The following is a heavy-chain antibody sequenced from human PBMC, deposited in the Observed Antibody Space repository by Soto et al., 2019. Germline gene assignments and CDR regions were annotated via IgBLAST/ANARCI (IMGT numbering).Heavy chain of an antibody. CDR2: ISYDGSNK. Sequence: QVQLVESGGGVVQPGRSLRLSCAASGFTFSSYAMHWVRQAPGKGLEWVAVISYDGSNKYYADSVKGRFTISRDNSKNTLYLQMNSLRAEETAVYYCARGRMHFDYWGQGTLVTVSS. V-gene: IGHV3-30-3*01. D-gene: IGHD2-15*01. J-gene: IGHJ4*02. CDR1: GFTFSSYA. CDR3: ARGRMHFDY.